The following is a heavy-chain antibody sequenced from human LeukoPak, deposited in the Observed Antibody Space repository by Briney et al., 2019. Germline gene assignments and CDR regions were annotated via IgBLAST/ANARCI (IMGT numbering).Heavy chain of an antibody. CDR2: ISSSGSTI. Sequence: PGGSLRLSCAASGFTFSSYEMNWVRQAPGKGLEWVSYISSSGSTIYYADSVKGRFTISRDNAKHSLYLQMNSLRAEDTAVYYCARVDVGATSDYWGQGTLVTVSS. CDR3: ARVDVGATSDY. V-gene: IGHV3-48*03. J-gene: IGHJ4*02. CDR1: GFTFSSYE. D-gene: IGHD1-26*01.